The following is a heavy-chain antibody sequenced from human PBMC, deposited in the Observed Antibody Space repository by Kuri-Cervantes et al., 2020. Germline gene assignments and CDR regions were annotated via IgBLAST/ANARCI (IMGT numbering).Heavy chain of an antibody. D-gene: IGHD3-3*01. J-gene: IGHJ3*02. CDR1: GFTFSSYG. CDR2: IWYDGSNK. Sequence: LSLTCAASGFTFSSYGMHWVRQAPGKELEWVAVIWYDGSNKYYADSVKGRFTISRDNSKNTLYLQMNSLRAEDTAVYYCARSYYDFWSGYYMDAFDIWGQGTMVTVSS. V-gene: IGHV3-33*01. CDR3: ARSYYDFWSGYYMDAFDI.